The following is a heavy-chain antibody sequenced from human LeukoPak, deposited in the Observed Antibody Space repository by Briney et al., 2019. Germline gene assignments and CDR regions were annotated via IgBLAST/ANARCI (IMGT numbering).Heavy chain of an antibody. CDR3: ARANYYDNSGYSRGAFDI. Sequence: SGTLSLTCSVSSYSISSGFYWGWIRQPPGKGLEWIGSMFHSGTTYYNPSLKSRVTISVDTSKNQFSLKLKSITAADTAVYYCARANYYDNSGYSRGAFDIWGQGTMVTVSS. D-gene: IGHD3-22*01. J-gene: IGHJ3*02. CDR1: SYSISSGFY. V-gene: IGHV4-38-2*02. CDR2: MFHSGTT.